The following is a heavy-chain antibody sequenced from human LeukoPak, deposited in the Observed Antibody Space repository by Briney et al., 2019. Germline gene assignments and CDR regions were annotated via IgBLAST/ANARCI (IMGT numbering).Heavy chain of an antibody. Sequence: GGSLRLSCAASGFTFDDYGMSWVRQAPGKGLEWVSYISSSSSTIYYADSVKGRFTISRDNAKNSLYLQMNSLRAEDTAVYYCARGQIVVVPAARNWFDPWGQGTLVTVSS. D-gene: IGHD2-2*01. CDR2: ISSSSSTI. J-gene: IGHJ5*02. CDR3: ARGQIVVVPAARNWFDP. CDR1: GFTFDDYG. V-gene: IGHV3-48*01.